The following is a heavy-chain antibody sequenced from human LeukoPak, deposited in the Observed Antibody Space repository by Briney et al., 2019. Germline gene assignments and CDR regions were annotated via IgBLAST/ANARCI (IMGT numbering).Heavy chain of an antibody. CDR3: ARVQYQLLSSSDGAFDI. Sequence: PSASVKVSCKASGYTFTSYGISSVRHAPGQGLEWMGWISAYNGNTNYAQKLQGSVTLTTDTSTSTAYMELRSLRCVDTAVYYCARVQYQLLSSSDGAFDIWGQGTRVTVSS. D-gene: IGHD2-2*01. CDR2: ISAYNGNT. CDR1: GYTFTSYG. V-gene: IGHV1-18*04. J-gene: IGHJ3*02.